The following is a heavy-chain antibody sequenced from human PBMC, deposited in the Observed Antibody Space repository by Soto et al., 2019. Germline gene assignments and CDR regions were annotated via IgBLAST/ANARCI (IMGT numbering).Heavy chain of an antibody. CDR1: GFTFSNYG. J-gene: IGHJ4*02. V-gene: IGHV3-23*01. Sequence: EVQLLESGGGLVQPGGSLRLSCEGSGFTFSNYGMAWVRQAPGKGLEWVSTISSGGGNTHYADSVRGRFTISRDNSKNTLYLQVNRLRVEDTAVYYCARDNCTPETGQHFDYWGQGTQVTVSS. CDR3: ARDNCTPETGQHFDY. D-gene: IGHD3-9*01. CDR2: ISSGGGNT.